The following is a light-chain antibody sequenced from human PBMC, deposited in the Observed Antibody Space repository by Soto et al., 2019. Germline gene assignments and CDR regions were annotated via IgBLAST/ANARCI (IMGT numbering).Light chain of an antibody. J-gene: IGKJ2*01. V-gene: IGKV3-20*01. CDR2: AAS. CDR3: QQYGSSPPYT. CDR1: QSVTSGN. Sequence: EIVLTQSPGTLSLSPGEIATLSCRASQSVTSGNLAWYQQKPGQAPRLLIYAASSRATNIPDRFSGSGSGTDFTLTISRLEPEDFAVYYCQQYGSSPPYTFGQGTKLEIK.